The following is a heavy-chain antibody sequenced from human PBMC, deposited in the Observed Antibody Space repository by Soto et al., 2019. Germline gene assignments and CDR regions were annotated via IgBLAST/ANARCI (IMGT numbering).Heavy chain of an antibody. V-gene: IGHV4-59*12. CDR2: IYYSGST. J-gene: IGHJ6*02. CDR1: GGSISSYY. CDR3: ARDRRPQSSWYNYGMDV. Sequence: SETLSLTCTVSGGSISSYYWSWIRQPPGKGLEWIGDIYYSGSTNYNPSLKSRVTISVDKSKNQFSLKLSSVTAEDTAVYYCARDRRPQSSWYNYGMDVWGQGTTVTVSS. D-gene: IGHD6-13*01.